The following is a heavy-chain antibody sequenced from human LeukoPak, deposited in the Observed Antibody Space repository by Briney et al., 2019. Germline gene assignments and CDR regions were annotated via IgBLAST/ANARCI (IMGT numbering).Heavy chain of an antibody. CDR1: GFTFTTYA. Sequence: GGSLRLSCAASGFTFTTYAMSWVRQAPGKGLEWVSTISGSGGSTYYADSVKGRFTISRDNSKNTLYPQMNSLRAEDTAVYYCAKARYCGGDSCFNDYWGQGTLVTVSS. V-gene: IGHV3-23*01. CDR2: ISGSGGST. D-gene: IGHD2-21*02. J-gene: IGHJ4*02. CDR3: AKARYCGGDSCFNDY.